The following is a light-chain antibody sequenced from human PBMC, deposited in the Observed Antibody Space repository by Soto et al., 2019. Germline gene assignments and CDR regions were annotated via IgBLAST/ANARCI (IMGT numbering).Light chain of an antibody. CDR3: QSYDASLIVV. CDR2: DNT. V-gene: IGLV1-40*01. CDR1: SSNIGAGYD. Sequence: QPVLSQPPSVSGAPGQRVTISCTGSSSNIGAGYDVHWYQQLPGTAPKLLIYDNTNRPSGVPDRFSGSKSGTSASLAITGLQAEDEADYYCQSYDASLIVVFGGGTKVTVL. J-gene: IGLJ2*01.